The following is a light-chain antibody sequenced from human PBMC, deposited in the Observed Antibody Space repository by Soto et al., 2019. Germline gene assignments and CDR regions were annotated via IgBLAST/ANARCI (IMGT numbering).Light chain of an antibody. V-gene: IGKV3-11*01. CDR1: QSVSSY. J-gene: IGKJ4*01. Sequence: EIVLTQSPATLSLSPGERATLSCRASQSVSSYLAWYQQKPGQAPRLLIYDASNRATAIPARFSGSGSGTDFTLSISSLDPEEFAVYYCQQRSNWPLTFGGGTKVDIK. CDR2: DAS. CDR3: QQRSNWPLT.